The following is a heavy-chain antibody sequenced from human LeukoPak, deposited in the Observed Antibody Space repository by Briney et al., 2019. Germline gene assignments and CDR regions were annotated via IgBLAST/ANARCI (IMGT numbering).Heavy chain of an antibody. CDR2: ISSSSSTI. V-gene: IGHV3-48*04. CDR3: AGGNVATIGGFDY. CDR1: GFTFSSYS. J-gene: IGHJ4*02. D-gene: IGHD5-12*01. Sequence: RGSLRLSCAASGFTFSSYSMNWVRQAPGKGLEWVSYISSSSSTIYYADSVKGRFTISRDNAKNSLYLQMNSLRAEDTAVYYCAGGNVATIGGFDYWGQGTLVTVSS.